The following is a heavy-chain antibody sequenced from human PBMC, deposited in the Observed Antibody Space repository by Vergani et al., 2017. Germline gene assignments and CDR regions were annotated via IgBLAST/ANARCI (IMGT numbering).Heavy chain of an antibody. D-gene: IGHD5-24*01. CDR3: ARGRGDGYNYDYFDY. Sequence: VQLVESGGGVVQPGGSLRLSCAASGFTVSSNYMSWVRQAPGKGLEWVSVIYSGGSTYYADSVKGRFTISRDNSKNTLYLQMNSLRAEDTAVYYCARGRGDGYNYDYFDYWGQGTLVTVSS. CDR2: IYSGGST. J-gene: IGHJ4*02. CDR1: GFTVSSNY. V-gene: IGHV3-66*02.